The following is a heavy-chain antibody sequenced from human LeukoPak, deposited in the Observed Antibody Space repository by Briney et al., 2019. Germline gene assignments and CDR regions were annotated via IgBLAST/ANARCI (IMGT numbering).Heavy chain of an antibody. D-gene: IGHD6-25*01. V-gene: IGHV1-2*02. J-gene: IGHJ4*02. CDR2: INPNSGGT. CDR3: AREDVAAPGQDY. Sequence: ASVKVPCKASGYTFTGYYMHWVRQAPGQGLEWMGWINPNSGGTNYAQKFRGRVTMTRDTSISTAYMELSRLRSDDTAVYYCAREDVAAPGQDYWGQGTLVTVSS. CDR1: GYTFTGYY.